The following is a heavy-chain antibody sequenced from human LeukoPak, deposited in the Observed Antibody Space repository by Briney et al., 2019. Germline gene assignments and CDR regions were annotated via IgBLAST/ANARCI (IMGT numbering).Heavy chain of an antibody. CDR2: IYYSGST. CDR3: ARSTVVTLGGDIFDP. Sequence: SETLSLTCTVSGGSISSSSYYWGWIRQPPGKGLEWIGSIYYSGSTYHDPSLKSRVTISVDTSKNQFSLKLSSVTAADTAVYYCARSTVVTLGGDIFDPWGQGTLVTASS. CDR1: GGSISSSSYY. V-gene: IGHV4-39*07. D-gene: IGHD4-23*01. J-gene: IGHJ5*02.